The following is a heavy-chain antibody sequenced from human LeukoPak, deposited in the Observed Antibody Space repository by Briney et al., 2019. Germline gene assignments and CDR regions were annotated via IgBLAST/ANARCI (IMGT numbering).Heavy chain of an antibody. CDR2: FDPEDGET. V-gene: IGHV1-24*01. Sequence: ASVKVSCKVSGYTLTELSMHWVRQAPGKGLEWMGGFDPEDGETIYAQKFQGRVTMTEDTSTDTAYVELSSLRSEDTAVYYCARGSLNYYYYYYMDVWGKGTTVTVSS. J-gene: IGHJ6*03. CDR1: GYTLTELS. CDR3: ARGSLNYYYYYYMDV.